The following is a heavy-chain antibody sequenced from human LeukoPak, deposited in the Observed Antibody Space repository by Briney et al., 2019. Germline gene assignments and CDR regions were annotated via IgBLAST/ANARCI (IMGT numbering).Heavy chain of an antibody. D-gene: IGHD2-15*01. CDR2: ISDSGGSI. CDR1: AFSIRSYA. J-gene: IGHJ3*02. CDR3: ARTLGIVDPFDI. V-gene: IGHV3-23*01. Sequence: GGSLRLSCAASAFSIRSYAMSWVRQPPGKGAEWVSTISDSGGSIYYADSVRGRFTISRDESKNTLYLQMNSLRAEDTAVYYCARTLGIVDPFDIWGQGTMVTVSS.